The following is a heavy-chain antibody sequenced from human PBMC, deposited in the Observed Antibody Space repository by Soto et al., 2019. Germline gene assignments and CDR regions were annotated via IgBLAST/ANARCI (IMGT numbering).Heavy chain of an antibody. J-gene: IGHJ3*02. CDR1: RGSINSHY. D-gene: IGHD3-10*01. Sequence: SETLSLTCTVSRGSINSHYWSWIRQSPGKGLEYIGYISYSGSTNYNPSLKSRLTISVDTSENQFSLKLTSVTAEDTAVYYCAKDIFMVRGNAFDIWGQGTMVTVSS. CDR3: AKDIFMVRGNAFDI. CDR2: ISYSGST. V-gene: IGHV4-59*11.